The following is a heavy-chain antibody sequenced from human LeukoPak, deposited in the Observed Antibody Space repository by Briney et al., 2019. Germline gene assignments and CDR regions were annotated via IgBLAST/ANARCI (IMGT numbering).Heavy chain of an antibody. D-gene: IGHD1-26*01. CDR2: INPNSGGT. V-gene: IGHV1-2*02. Sequence: ASVKVSCTASGYTFTGYYMHWVRQAPGRGLEWMGWINPNSGGTNYAQKFQGRVTMTRDTSISTAYMELSRLRSDDTAVYYCAREWSGSYRRHLSYWGQGTLVTVSS. J-gene: IGHJ4*02. CDR3: AREWSGSYRRHLSY. CDR1: GYTFTGYY.